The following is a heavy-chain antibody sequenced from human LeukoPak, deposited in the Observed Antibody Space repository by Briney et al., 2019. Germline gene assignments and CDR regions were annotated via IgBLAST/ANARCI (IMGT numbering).Heavy chain of an antibody. J-gene: IGHJ4*02. CDR3: ARDWVAAAGTVSDY. CDR2: ISAYNVNT. CDR1: GYTFTSYG. V-gene: IGHV1-18*01. D-gene: IGHD6-13*01. Sequence: WASVTVSCMASGYTFTSYGICWVRQAPGQGLEWMGWISAYNVNTNYTQKLQGRVTMTTDTSTSTAYMELRSLRSDDTAVYYCARDWVAAAGTVSDYWGQGTLVTVSS.